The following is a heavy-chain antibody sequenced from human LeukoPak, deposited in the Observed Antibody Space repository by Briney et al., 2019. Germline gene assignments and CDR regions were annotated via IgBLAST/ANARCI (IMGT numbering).Heavy chain of an antibody. Sequence: ASVKVSCTASGYTFTSYDINWVRQATGQGLEWMGWMNPNSGNTGYAQKFQGRVTMTRNTSISTAYMELSSLRSEDTAVYYCASYDSSGYYSAFDIWGQGTMVTAS. J-gene: IGHJ3*02. V-gene: IGHV1-8*01. CDR1: GYTFTSYD. CDR3: ASYDSSGYYSAFDI. D-gene: IGHD3-22*01. CDR2: MNPNSGNT.